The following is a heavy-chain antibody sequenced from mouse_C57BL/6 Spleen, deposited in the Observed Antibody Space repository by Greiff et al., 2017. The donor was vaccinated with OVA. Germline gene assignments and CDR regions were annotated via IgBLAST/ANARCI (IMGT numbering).Heavy chain of an antibody. V-gene: IGHV1-26*01. CDR3: ARGLGHYFDY. Sequence: VQLQQSGPELVKPGASVKISCKASGYTFTDYYMNWVKQSHGTSLEWIGDINPNNGGTSYNQKFKGKATLNVDKSSITAYMELRILTSEDAAVYYCARGLGHYFDYWGQGTTLTVSS. D-gene: IGHD4-1*01. J-gene: IGHJ2*01. CDR1: GYTFTDYY. CDR2: INPNNGGT.